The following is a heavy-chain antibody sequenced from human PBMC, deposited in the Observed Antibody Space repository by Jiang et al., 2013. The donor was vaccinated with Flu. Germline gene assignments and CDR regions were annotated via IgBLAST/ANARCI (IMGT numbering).Heavy chain of an antibody. D-gene: IGHD2-2*01. V-gene: IGHV1-69*01. J-gene: IGHJ6*02. Sequence: FSSYAISWVRQAPGQGLEWMGGIIPIFGTANYAQKFQGRVTITADESTSTAYMELSSLRSEDTAVYYCARVGSTTQEAVMGMDVWGQGTTVTVSS. CDR3: ARVGSTTQEAVMGMDV. CDR2: IIPIFGTA. CDR1: FSSYA.